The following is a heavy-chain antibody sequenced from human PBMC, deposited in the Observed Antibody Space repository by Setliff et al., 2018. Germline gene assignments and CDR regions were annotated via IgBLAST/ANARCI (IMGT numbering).Heavy chain of an antibody. CDR2: ISPYNGNT. CDR1: GGTFSSYG. D-gene: IGHD6-19*01. V-gene: IGHV1-18*01. J-gene: IGHJ4*02. CDR3: ARGHSSSIAVAGTSFDY. Sequence: ASVKVSCKASGGTFSSYGFTWVRQAPGQGLEWMGWISPYNGNTNSAQKLQGRVTMTTDTSTSTAYMELRSLRSDDTAVYYCARGHSSSIAVAGTSFDYWGQGTLVTVSS.